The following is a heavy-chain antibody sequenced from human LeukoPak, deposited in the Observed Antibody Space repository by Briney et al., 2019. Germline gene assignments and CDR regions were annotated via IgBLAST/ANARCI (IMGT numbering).Heavy chain of an antibody. V-gene: IGHV1-2*02. CDR2: LNPNSGGT. CDR3: AKAGGDSSGQDYNWFDP. CDR1: GYIFTGYY. Sequence: ASVKVSCKASGYIFTGYYMHWVRQAPAQGLEWMGWLNPNSGGTNYAQKFQGRVTMTRDTSISTAYMELSSLRSDDTAVYYCAKAGGDSSGQDYNWFDPWGQGTLVTVSS. J-gene: IGHJ5*02. D-gene: IGHD3-22*01.